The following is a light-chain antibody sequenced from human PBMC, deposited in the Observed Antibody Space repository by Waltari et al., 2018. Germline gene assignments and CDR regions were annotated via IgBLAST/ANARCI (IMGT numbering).Light chain of an antibody. CDR1: QGISSR. J-gene: IGKJ1*01. V-gene: IGKV1-12*01. CDR2: DAS. Sequence: DIQMTQSPSSVSASVGDRVTLTCRASQGISSRLAWYQQKPGKAPKLLIYDASSLHSGVPSRFSGSGSGTEFTLTISSLQPEDFATYYCLQVDSFPRTFGQGTKVEVK. CDR3: LQVDSFPRT.